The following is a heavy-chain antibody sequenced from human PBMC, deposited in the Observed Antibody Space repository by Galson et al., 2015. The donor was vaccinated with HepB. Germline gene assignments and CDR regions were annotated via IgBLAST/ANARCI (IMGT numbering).Heavy chain of an antibody. D-gene: IGHD1-1*01. V-gene: IGHV3-7*03. CDR3: ARGDDWNDEEAFDI. CDR2: IKQDGSEK. CDR1: GFTFSSYW. J-gene: IGHJ3*02. Sequence: SLRLSCAASGFTFSSYWMSWVRQAPGKGLEWVANIKQDGSEKYYVDSVKGRFTISRDNAKNSLYLQMNSLRAEDTAVYYCARGDDWNDEEAFDIWGQGTMVTVSS.